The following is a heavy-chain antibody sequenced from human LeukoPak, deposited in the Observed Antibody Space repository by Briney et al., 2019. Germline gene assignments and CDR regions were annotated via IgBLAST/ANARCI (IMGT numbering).Heavy chain of an antibody. CDR3: ARDRGMRRYFDY. J-gene: IGHJ4*02. Sequence: SQTLSLTCTVSGVSISSGSYYWSWIRQPAGKGLEWIGRIYTSGSTNYNPSLKSRVTISVDTSKNQFSLKLSSVTAADTAVYYCARDRGMRRYFDYWGQGTLVTVSS. V-gene: IGHV4-61*02. D-gene: IGHD3-10*01. CDR1: GVSISSGSYY. CDR2: IYTSGST.